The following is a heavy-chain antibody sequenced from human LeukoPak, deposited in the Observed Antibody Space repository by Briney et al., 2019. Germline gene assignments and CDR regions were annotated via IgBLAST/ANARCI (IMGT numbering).Heavy chain of an antibody. CDR3: ARDGGSGSFHFDY. Sequence: GGSLSLSCAASGFTFSSYWMHWVRQAPGKGLEWVSSISSSSSYIYYADSVKGRFTISRDNAKNSLYLQMNSLRAEDTAVYYCARDGGSGSFHFDYWGQGTLVTVSS. CDR2: ISSSSSYI. J-gene: IGHJ4*02. V-gene: IGHV3-21*01. CDR1: GFTFSSYW. D-gene: IGHD3-10*01.